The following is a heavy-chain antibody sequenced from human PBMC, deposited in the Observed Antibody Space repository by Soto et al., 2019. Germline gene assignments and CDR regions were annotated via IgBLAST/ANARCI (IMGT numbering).Heavy chain of an antibody. J-gene: IGHJ4*02. Sequence: GGSLRLSCAASGFSFSISPMHWVRQAPGKGPEWVALISYGGTNKFYADSVKGRFTISRDNSKSTLYLQVDSLRPEDAAVYYCARDPKTSGGQHWAFNYFDSWGQGTLVTVSS. CDR2: ISYGGTNK. D-gene: IGHD7-27*01. CDR3: ARDPKTSGGQHWAFNYFDS. CDR1: GFSFSISP. V-gene: IGHV3-30-3*01.